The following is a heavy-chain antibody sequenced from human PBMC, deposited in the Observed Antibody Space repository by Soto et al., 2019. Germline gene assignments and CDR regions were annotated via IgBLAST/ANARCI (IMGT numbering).Heavy chain of an antibody. CDR1: GYSFTSYW. J-gene: IGHJ6*02. D-gene: IGHD2-2*03. V-gene: IGHV5-51*01. CDR2: IYPGDSDT. CDR3: ARHVDIVVLPAATYYYYYYGMDV. Sequence: GDSLKISCKGSGYSFTSYWLGWVRQMPGKGLEWVGIIYPGDSDTRYSPSFQGQVTISADESISTAYLQGSSLKASDTAMYYCARHVDIVVLPAATYYYYYYGMDVWGQGTTLPVSS.